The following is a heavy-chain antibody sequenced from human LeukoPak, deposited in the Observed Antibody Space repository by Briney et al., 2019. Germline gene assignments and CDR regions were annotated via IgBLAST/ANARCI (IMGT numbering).Heavy chain of an antibody. CDR2: FDPEDGET. Sequence: ASVKVSCKVSGYTLTELSMHWVRQAPGKGLEWMGGFDPEDGETIYAQEFQGRVTMTEDTSTDTAYMELSSLRSEDTAVYYCATGHSLVGATTFDYWGQGTLVTVSS. CDR3: ATGHSLVGATTFDY. D-gene: IGHD1-26*01. J-gene: IGHJ4*02. CDR1: GYTLTELS. V-gene: IGHV1-24*01.